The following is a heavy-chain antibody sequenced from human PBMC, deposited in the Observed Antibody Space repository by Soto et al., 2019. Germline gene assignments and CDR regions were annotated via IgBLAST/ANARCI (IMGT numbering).Heavy chain of an antibody. CDR2: IKSKTDGGTT. J-gene: IGHJ6*02. CDR1: GFTFSNAW. D-gene: IGHD3-22*01. V-gene: IGHV3-15*01. CDR3: TTGDYLLYDSSNYYYGMDV. Sequence: PGGSLRLSCAASGFTFSNAWMSWVRQAPGKGLEWVGRIKSKTDGGTTDYAAPVKGRFTISRDDSKNTLYLQMNSLKTEDTAVYYCTTGDYLLYDSSNYYYGMDVWGQGTTVTVSS.